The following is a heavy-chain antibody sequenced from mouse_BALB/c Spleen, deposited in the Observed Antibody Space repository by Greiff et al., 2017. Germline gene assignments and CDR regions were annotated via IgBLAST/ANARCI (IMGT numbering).Heavy chain of an antibody. Sequence: VQLQESGAELAKPGASVKMSCKASGYTFTSYWMHWVKQRPGQGLEWIGYINPSTGYTEYNQKFKDKATLTADKSSSTAYMQLSSLTSEDSAVYYCARSGNGAIAYWGQGTLVTVSA. CDR1: GYTFTSYW. J-gene: IGHJ3*01. V-gene: IGHV1-7*01. CDR3: ARSGNGAIAY. D-gene: IGHD1-3*01. CDR2: INPSTGYT.